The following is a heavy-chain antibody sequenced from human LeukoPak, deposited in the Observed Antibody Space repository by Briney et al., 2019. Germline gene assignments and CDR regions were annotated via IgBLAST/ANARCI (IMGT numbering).Heavy chain of an antibody. J-gene: IGHJ4*02. CDR3: ARDEKRFGEAKQIDY. CDR2: ISSSGSTI. CDR1: GFTFSSYE. Sequence: GGSLRLSCAASGFTFSSYEMNWVRQAPGKGLEWVSYISSSGSTIYYADSVKGRFTISRDNAKNSLYLQMNSLRAEDTAVCYCARDEKRFGEAKQIDYWGQGTLVTVSS. D-gene: IGHD3-10*01. V-gene: IGHV3-48*03.